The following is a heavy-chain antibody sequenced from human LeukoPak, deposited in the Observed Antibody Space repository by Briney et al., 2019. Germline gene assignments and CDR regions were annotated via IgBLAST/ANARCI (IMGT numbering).Heavy chain of an antibody. D-gene: IGHD6-6*01. J-gene: IGHJ5*02. Sequence: ASVKVSCKASGYTFNTYGISWVRQAPGQGLAWMGWTSAYNGNTNYAQKFQGRVTMTTDTSTSTAYMELRSLRSDDTAIYYCAKDPDWGVGISARPGGWFDPWGQGTLVTVSS. CDR2: TSAYNGNT. CDR1: GYTFNTYG. V-gene: IGHV1-18*01. CDR3: AKDPDWGVGISARPGGWFDP.